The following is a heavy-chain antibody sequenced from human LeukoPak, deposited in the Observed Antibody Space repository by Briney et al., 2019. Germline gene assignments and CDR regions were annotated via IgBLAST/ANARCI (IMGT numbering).Heavy chain of an antibody. V-gene: IGHV1-18*01. CDR2: ISVYNVNT. D-gene: IGHD5-12*01. CDR3: ARDYSGYDGFDY. CDR1: GYTFTSYG. Sequence: ASVKVSFKASGYTFTSYGISWVRQAPGQGLEWMGWISVYNVNTNYAQRLQGRVTMTTDTSTSTVYMELRSLRSDDTAVYYCARDYSGYDGFDYWGQGTLVTVSS. J-gene: IGHJ4*02.